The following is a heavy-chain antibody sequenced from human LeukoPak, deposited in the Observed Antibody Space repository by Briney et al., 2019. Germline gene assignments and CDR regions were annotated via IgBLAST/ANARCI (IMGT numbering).Heavy chain of an antibody. CDR3: ARDHGVTGTTYDY. D-gene: IGHD1-7*01. V-gene: IGHV3-21*01. CDR2: ISSSSSYI. J-gene: IGHJ4*02. CDR1: GFTFSSYS. Sequence: PGGSLRLSCAASGFTFSSYSMNWVRQAPGKGLEWVSSISSSSSYIYYADSVKGQFTISRDNAKNSLYLQMNSLRAEDTAVYYCARDHGVTGTTYDYWGQGTLVTVSS.